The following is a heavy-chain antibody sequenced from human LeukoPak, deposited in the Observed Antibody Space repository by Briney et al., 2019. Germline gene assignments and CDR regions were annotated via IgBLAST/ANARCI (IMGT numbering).Heavy chain of an antibody. Sequence: ASVKVSCKASGYTFTNYGISWVRQAPGQGLEWMGWISGYNGNTKNAQKLQGRVTMTTDTSTSTAYMELRSLRSDDTAVYYCARMAYDILTGYFQPNWFDPWGQGTLVTVSS. CDR1: GYTFTNYG. J-gene: IGHJ5*02. V-gene: IGHV1-18*01. D-gene: IGHD3-9*01. CDR2: ISGYNGNT. CDR3: ARMAYDILTGYFQPNWFDP.